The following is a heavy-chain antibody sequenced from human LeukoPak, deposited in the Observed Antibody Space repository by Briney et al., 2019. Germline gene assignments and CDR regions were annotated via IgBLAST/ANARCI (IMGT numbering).Heavy chain of an antibody. D-gene: IGHD3-16*01. Sequence: SETLSLTCTVSGGSISSGTHYYNWIRQHPGRGLEWIGYIYYTGITSYNPSLKSRVTMSVDTSMNQVSLKVTSLTAADTAVYYCAASSGVTLGRFWGQGALVTVS. CDR1: GGSISSGTHY. CDR3: AASSGVTLGRF. V-gene: IGHV4-31*03. J-gene: IGHJ4*02. CDR2: IYYTGIT.